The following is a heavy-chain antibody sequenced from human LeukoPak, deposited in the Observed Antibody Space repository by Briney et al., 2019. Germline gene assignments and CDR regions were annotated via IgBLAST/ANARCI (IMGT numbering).Heavy chain of an antibody. V-gene: IGHV3-53*01. CDR3: ASSYCGGTLCYDHY. J-gene: IGHJ4*01. CDR1: AFTVSGDY. D-gene: IGHD2-21*01. CDR2: IYSAGNT. Sequence: GGSLRLSCAASAFTVSGDYMSWVRQAPGKGLEWVSAIYSAGNTYYADSVKGRFTISRDNSKNTLYLQMNSLRAEDTAVYYCASSYCGGTLCYDHYWGHGTLVTVSS.